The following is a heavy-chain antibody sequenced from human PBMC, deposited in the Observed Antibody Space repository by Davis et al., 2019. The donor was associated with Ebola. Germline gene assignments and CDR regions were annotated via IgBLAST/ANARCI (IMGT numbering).Heavy chain of an antibody. J-gene: IGHJ5*02. CDR2: IYYSGST. D-gene: IGHD5-12*01. CDR1: GGSISSSSYY. CDR3: ARQLGYSGYPYWFDP. Sequence: PSETLSLTCTVSGGSISSSSYYWGWIRQPPGKGLEWIGSIYYSGSTYYNPSLKSRVTISVDTSKNQFSLKLSSVTAADTAVYYCARQLGYSGYPYWFDPWGQGTLVTVSS. V-gene: IGHV4-39*01.